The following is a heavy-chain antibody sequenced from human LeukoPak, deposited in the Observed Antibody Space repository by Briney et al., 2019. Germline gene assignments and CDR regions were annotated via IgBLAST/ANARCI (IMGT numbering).Heavy chain of an antibody. CDR3: ARDRYYMDV. CDR1: GFTFSGYA. Sequence: GGSLRLSCAASGFTFSGYAMTWVRQAPGKGLEWVSYISSSSSTIYYADSVKGRFTIARDNAKNSLYLQMNSLRAEDTAVYYCARDRYYMDVWGKGTTVTVSS. J-gene: IGHJ6*03. V-gene: IGHV3-48*01. CDR2: ISSSSSTI.